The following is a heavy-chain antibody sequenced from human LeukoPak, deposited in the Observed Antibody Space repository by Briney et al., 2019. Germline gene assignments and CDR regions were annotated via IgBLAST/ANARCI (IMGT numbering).Heavy chain of an antibody. J-gene: IGHJ5*02. CDR3: AKVVHEAVAGTKGVAYWFDP. V-gene: IGHV3-23*01. CDR1: GFTFSSYA. Sequence: GGSLRLSCAASGFTFSSYAMSWVRKAPGKGLEWVSAISGSGGSTYYADSVKGRFTISRDNSKNTLYLQMNSLRAEDTAVYYCAKVVHEAVAGTKGVAYWFDPWGQGTLVTVS. CDR2: ISGSGGST. D-gene: IGHD6-19*01.